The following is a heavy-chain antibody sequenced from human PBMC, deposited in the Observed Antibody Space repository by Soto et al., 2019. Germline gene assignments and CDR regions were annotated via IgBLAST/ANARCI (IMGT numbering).Heavy chain of an antibody. CDR3: AKDFSLADSSSAPEY. CDR2: ISWDGGST. V-gene: IGHV3-43*01. CDR1: GFTFDDYT. D-gene: IGHD6-6*01. J-gene: IGHJ4*02. Sequence: PGGSLRLSCAASGFTFDDYTMHWVRQAPGKGLEWVSLISWDGGSTYYADSVKGRFTISRDNSKNSLYLQMNSLRTEDTALYYFAKDFSLADSSSAPEYWGQGTPVTVSS.